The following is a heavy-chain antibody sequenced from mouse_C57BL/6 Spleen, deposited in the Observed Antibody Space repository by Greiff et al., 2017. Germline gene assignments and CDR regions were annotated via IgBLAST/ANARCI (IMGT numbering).Heavy chain of an antibody. CDR2: INPSNGGT. CDR3: ARAGETAQTYYYAMDY. D-gene: IGHD3-2*02. J-gene: IGHJ4*01. V-gene: IGHV1-53*01. CDR1: GYTFTSYW. Sequence: QVQLQQPGTELVKPGASVKLSCKASGYTFTSYWMHWVKQRPGQGLEWIGNINPSNGGTNYNEKFKSKATLTVDKSSSTAYMQLSSLTSEDSAVYYWARAGETAQTYYYAMDYWGQGTSVTVSS.